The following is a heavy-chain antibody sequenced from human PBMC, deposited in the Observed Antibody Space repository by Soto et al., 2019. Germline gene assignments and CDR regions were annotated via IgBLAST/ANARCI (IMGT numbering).Heavy chain of an antibody. Sequence: SETLSLTCAVYGGSFSGYYWTWVRQSPEKGLEWIGEVNHSGTTYYNPSLKTRVTISVHTPKNQFSLKMSSVTAADTAVYYCARGIGYCSSINCYSSRRLRFDSWGQGTLVTVSS. CDR3: ARGIGYCSSINCYSSRRLRFDS. CDR1: GGSFSGYY. D-gene: IGHD2-2*01. CDR2: VNHSGTT. V-gene: IGHV4-34*01. J-gene: IGHJ4*02.